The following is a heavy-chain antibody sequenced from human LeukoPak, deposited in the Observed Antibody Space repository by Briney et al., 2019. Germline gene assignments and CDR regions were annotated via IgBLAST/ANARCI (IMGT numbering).Heavy chain of an antibody. V-gene: IGHV3-23*01. D-gene: IGHD6-13*01. CDR2: ISGSGGST. J-gene: IGHJ6*03. Sequence: PGGSLRLFCAASGFTFSSYAMSWVRQAPGKGLEWVSAISGSGGSTYYADSVKGRFTISRDNSKNTLYLQMNSLRAEDTAVYYCARVGGSSWPRYYYMDVWGKGTTVTISS. CDR1: GFTFSSYA. CDR3: ARVGGSSWPRYYYMDV.